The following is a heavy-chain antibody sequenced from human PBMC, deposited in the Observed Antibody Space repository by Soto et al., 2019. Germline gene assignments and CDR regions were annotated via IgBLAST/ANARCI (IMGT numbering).Heavy chain of an antibody. CDR3: ARRGPFDNMLAVPDYFALDV. Sequence: QVHLVESGGGLVKPGGSLTLSCEASGFTFRDYYMSWIRQAPGKGLEWVSYISSGGSSTFYTESVKGRFTISRDIAKNSLYLQMDYLKVEDTGVYFCARRGPFDNMLAVPDYFALDVWGQGTTVTVSS. V-gene: IGHV3-11*01. CDR2: ISSGGSST. CDR1: GFTFRDYY. D-gene: IGHD4-17*01. J-gene: IGHJ6*02.